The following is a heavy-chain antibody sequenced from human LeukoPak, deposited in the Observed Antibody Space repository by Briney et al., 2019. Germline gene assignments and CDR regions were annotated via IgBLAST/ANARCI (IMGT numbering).Heavy chain of an antibody. J-gene: IGHJ1*01. D-gene: IGHD3-22*01. V-gene: IGHV1-18*01. CDR1: GYTFTSYG. CDR2: ISAYNGNT. Sequence: ASVKVSCKASGYTFTSYGISWVRQAPGQGLEWMGWISAYNGNTNYAQKLQGRVTMTTDTSTSTAYMELRSLRSDDTAVYYCARHVPKTYYYDSSGYPEYFHHWGQGTLVTVSS. CDR3: ARHVPKTYYYDSSGYPEYFHH.